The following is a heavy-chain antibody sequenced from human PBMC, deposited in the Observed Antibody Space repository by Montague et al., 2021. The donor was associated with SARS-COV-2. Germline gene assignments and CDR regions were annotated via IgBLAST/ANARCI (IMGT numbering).Heavy chain of an antibody. Sequence: SETLSLTCTVSGDSLHSYYYYWGWIRPPPGQGSEWIGSLYSSGSNFYTPSFRFRVTVSRDTSKNEFSLKLASVTAADTAVYFCAGHVRDKDPLKGYYIGWLDAWGQGVKVIVSS. J-gene: IGHJ6*02. CDR1: GDSLHSYYYY. CDR2: LYSSGSN. V-gene: IGHV4-39*01. CDR3: AGHVRDKDPLKGYYIGWLDA. D-gene: IGHD3-10*01.